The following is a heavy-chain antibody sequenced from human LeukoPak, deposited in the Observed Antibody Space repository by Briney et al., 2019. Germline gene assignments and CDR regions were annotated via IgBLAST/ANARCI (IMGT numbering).Heavy chain of an antibody. J-gene: IGHJ4*02. V-gene: IGHV4-34*01. Sequence: SETLSLTCAVYGGSFSGYYWSWIRHPPGKGLEWIGEINHSGSTNYNPSLKTRVTISVDTSKNQFSLKLSSVTAADTAVYYCARAGYDWSSTSCYGGTYYFDYWGQGTLVTVSS. CDR3: ARAGYDWSSTSCYGGTYYFDY. CDR2: INHSGST. CDR1: GGSFSGYY. D-gene: IGHD2-2*01.